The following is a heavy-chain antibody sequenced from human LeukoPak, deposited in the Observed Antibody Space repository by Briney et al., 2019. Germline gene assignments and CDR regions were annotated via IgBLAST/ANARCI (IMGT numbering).Heavy chain of an antibody. V-gene: IGHV4-4*07. Sequence: SETLSLTCTVSGGSISSYYWSWIRQTAGKGLEWIGRIYTSGSTNYNPSLKSRVTMSVDTSKNQFSLKLSSATAADTAVYYCARRDSSGHYTLWGQGTLVTVSS. CDR2: IYTSGST. CDR3: ARRDSSGHYTL. D-gene: IGHD3-22*01. CDR1: GGSISSYY. J-gene: IGHJ4*02.